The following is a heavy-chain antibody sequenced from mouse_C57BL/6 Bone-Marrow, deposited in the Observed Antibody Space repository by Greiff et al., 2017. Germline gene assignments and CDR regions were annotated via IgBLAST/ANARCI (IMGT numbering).Heavy chain of an antibody. CDR2: IDPSDSYT. CDR3: ARKALFYYGYDEGFAY. CDR1: GYTFTSYW. V-gene: IGHV1-59*01. J-gene: IGHJ3*01. Sequence: VQLQQPGAELVRPGTSVKLSCKASGYTFTSYWMHWVKQRPGQGLEWIGVIDPSDSYTNYNQKFKGKATLTGDTSSITAYMQISSLTSEDSAVYYCARKALFYYGYDEGFAYWGQGTLVTVSA. D-gene: IGHD2-2*01.